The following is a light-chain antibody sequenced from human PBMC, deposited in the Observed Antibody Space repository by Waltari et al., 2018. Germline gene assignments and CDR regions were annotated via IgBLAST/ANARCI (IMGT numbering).Light chain of an antibody. CDR3: QQYNNWPPWT. V-gene: IGKV3-15*01. CDR1: QSVSSN. CDR2: GAS. J-gene: IGKJ1*01. Sequence: EIVMTQSPATLSVSPGERATLPCRASQSVSSNLAWYQRKPGQAPRLLIYGASTRATGIPARFSGSGSGTEFTLTISSLQSEDFAVYYCQQYNNWPPWTFGQGTKVEIK.